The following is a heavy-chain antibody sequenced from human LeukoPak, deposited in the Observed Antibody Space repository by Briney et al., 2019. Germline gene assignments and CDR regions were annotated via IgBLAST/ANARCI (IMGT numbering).Heavy chain of an antibody. Sequence: GESLKISCKGSGYSFTSYWIGWVRQMPGKGLEWMGIIYPGDSDTRYSPSFQGQVTISADKSISTAYLQWSSLKASDTAMSYCAIYQGGSSPRRAFDIWGQGTMVTVSS. D-gene: IGHD1-26*01. CDR1: GYSFTSYW. V-gene: IGHV5-51*01. CDR3: AIYQGGSSPRRAFDI. CDR2: IYPGDSDT. J-gene: IGHJ3*02.